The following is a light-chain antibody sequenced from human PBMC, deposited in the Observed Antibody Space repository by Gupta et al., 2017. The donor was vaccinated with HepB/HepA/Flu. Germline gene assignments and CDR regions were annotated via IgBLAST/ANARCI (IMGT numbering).Light chain of an antibody. CDR2: AAS. V-gene: IGKV1-39*01. J-gene: IGKJ4*01. CDR3: QETYDTPRT. CDR1: QSISSY. Sequence: DIQMTQSPSSLSASVGDRVTITCRASQSISSYLNWYQQKPGKAPELLIYAASTLQTAVPSRFSGSGPGTDFTLTVSILQPEDFATYYCQETYDTPRTFGGGTKVEIK.